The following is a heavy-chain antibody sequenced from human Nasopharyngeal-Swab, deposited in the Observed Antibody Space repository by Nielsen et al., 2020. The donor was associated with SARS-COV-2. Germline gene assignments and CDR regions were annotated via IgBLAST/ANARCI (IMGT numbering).Heavy chain of an antibody. V-gene: IGHV4-34*01. D-gene: IGHD3-22*01. CDR1: GGSFSGYY. CDR3: ARDPYYYDSSGYLNDAFDI. CDR2: INRSGST. J-gene: IGHJ3*02. Sequence: GSLRLSCAVYGGSFSGYYWSWIRQPPGKGLEWIGEINRSGSTNYNPSLKSRVTISVDTSKKQFSLKLSSVTAADTAVYYCARDPYYYDSSGYLNDAFDIWGQGTMVTVSS.